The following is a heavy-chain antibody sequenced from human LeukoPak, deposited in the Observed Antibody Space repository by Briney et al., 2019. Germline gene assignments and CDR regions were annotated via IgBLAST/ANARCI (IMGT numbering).Heavy chain of an antibody. V-gene: IGHV3-30*04. Sequence: PGGSLRLSCATSGFTFNIYAMHWVRHVPGKGLEWVALLAYDGTNQYYADSVKGRFTISRDNSKNTVYLQMTNLRPEDAPVYYCAKGGPLGDTNRFDQWGQGTLVSVSS. CDR2: LAYDGTNQ. J-gene: IGHJ4*02. CDR1: GFTFNIYA. D-gene: IGHD2-8*01. CDR3: AKGGPLGDTNRFDQ.